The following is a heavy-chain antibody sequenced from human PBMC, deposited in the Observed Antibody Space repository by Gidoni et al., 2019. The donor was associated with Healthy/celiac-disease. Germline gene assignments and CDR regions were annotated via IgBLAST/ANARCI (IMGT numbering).Heavy chain of an antibody. J-gene: IGHJ6*02. V-gene: IGHV5-51*01. CDR2: IYPGHSDT. CDR3: AREDTAMVGEPYGMDV. CDR1: GYSLTRYW. Sequence: EVQLVQSGAEVKKPVESLKISCKGSGYSLTRYWVGWVRQMPGNGLGWMWIIYPGHSDTRYSPSFQGQVTISAAMSISTAYLQWRSLKASDTAMYYCAREDTAMVGEPYGMDVWGQGTTVTVSS. D-gene: IGHD5-18*01.